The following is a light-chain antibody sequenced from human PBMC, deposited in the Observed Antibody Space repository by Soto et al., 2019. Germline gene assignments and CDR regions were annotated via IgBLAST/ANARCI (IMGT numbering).Light chain of an antibody. CDR1: QSISSW. J-gene: IGKJ1*01. Sequence: DIQMTQSPSTLSASVVGRVTITFRASQSISSWLAWYQQKPGKAPKLLIYKASSLESGVPSRFSGSGSGTEFTLTISSLQPDDFATYYCQQYNSSPTFGQGTKVDIK. V-gene: IGKV1-5*03. CDR3: QQYNSSPT. CDR2: KAS.